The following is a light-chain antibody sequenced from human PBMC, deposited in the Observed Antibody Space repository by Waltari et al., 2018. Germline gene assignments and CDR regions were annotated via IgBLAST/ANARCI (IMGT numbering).Light chain of an antibody. J-gene: IGLJ2*01. CDR1: SSDVGSYNR. CDR2: AVS. Sequence: QSALTQPPSVSGSPGQSVTISCTGTSSDVGSYNRVSWYQQPPGTAPKLMIYAVSNRPSGVPDRFSGSKSGNTASLTISGLQAEDESDYYCSSYTSSSMVVFGGGTKLTVL. CDR3: SSYTSSSMVV. V-gene: IGLV2-18*02.